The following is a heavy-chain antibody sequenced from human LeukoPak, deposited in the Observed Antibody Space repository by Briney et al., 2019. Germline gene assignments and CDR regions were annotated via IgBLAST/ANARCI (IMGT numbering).Heavy chain of an antibody. D-gene: IGHD3-22*01. CDR2: ISVSGGGT. Sequence: GGSLRLSCAPSGFTFSSSAMTWGRQAPGKGLEWVSSISVSGGGTYYAYCVKGRFTFSRANSKTTLYLQMNSLRADHTAVYYCAKIRDSSSSDYWGQGTLVTVSS. V-gene: IGHV3-23*01. CDR3: AKIRDSSSSDY. CDR1: GFTFSSSA. J-gene: IGHJ4*02.